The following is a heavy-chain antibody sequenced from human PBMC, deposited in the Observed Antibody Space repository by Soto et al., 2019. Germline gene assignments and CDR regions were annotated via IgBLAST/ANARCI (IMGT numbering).Heavy chain of an antibody. CDR3: ARGIEIRGYCSGGSCPGYGMDV. D-gene: IGHD2-15*01. V-gene: IGHV1-69*06. CDR2: IIPIFGTA. Sequence: SVKVSCKASGGTFSSYAISWVRQAPGQGLEWMGGIIPIFGTANYAQKFQGRVTITADKSTSTAYMELSSLRSEDTAVYYCARGIEIRGYCSGGSCPGYGMDVWGQGTTVTVSS. CDR1: GGTFSSYA. J-gene: IGHJ6*02.